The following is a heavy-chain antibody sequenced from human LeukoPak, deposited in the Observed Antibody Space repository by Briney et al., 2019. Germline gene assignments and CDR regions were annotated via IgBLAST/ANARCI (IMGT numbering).Heavy chain of an antibody. CDR3: AEKVGAAAGATPVDC. J-gene: IGHJ4*02. D-gene: IGHD6-13*01. V-gene: IGHV3-23*01. CDR1: GFTFSSYA. Sequence: GGSLRLSCVASGFTFSSYAMSWVRQAPGKGLEWVSAISGSGGSTCYADSVKGRFTISRDNSKNTLYLQMNSLRAEDTAVYYCAEKVGAAAGATPVDCWGQGTLVTVSS. CDR2: ISGSGGST.